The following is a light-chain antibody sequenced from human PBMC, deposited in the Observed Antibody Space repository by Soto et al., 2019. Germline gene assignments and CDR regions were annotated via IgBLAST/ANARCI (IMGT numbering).Light chain of an antibody. CDR1: QGIDTS. J-gene: IGKJ1*01. Sequence: AIQWTQSPSSLSPYVGDSVTITCRASQGIDTSLAWYQQKPGKAPKLLIYAASTLQSGVPSRFSGSGSGTDFTLTISCLQSEDFATYYCQQYYSYPRTFGQGTKVDIK. V-gene: IGKV1-13*02. CDR3: QQYYSYPRT. CDR2: AAS.